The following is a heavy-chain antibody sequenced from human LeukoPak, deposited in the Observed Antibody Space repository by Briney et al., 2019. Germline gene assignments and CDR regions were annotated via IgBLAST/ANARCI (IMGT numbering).Heavy chain of an antibody. CDR3: ARSGYYGSGSYYRYYYYYYMDV. V-gene: IGHV4-30-4*07. CDR1: GGSISSGGYS. CDR2: IYYSGST. J-gene: IGHJ6*03. Sequence: SQTLSLTCAVSGGSISSGGYSWSWIRQPPGKGLEWIGYIYYSGSTYYNPSLKSRVTISVDTSKNQFSLKLSSATAADTAVYYCARSGYYGSGSYYRYYYYYYMDVWGKGTTVTVSS. D-gene: IGHD3-10*01.